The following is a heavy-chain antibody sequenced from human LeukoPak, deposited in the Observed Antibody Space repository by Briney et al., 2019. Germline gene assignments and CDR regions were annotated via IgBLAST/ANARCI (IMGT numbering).Heavy chain of an antibody. V-gene: IGHV1-2*02. J-gene: IGHJ4*02. D-gene: IGHD3-22*01. CDR2: INPNSGGT. Sequence: AASVKVSCKASGYTLTGYYMHWVRQAPGQGLEWMGWINPNSGGTNYAQKFQGRVTMTRDTSISTAYMELSRLRSDDTAVYYCASTDYYDSSGYYPYWGQGTLVTVSS. CDR3: ASTDYYDSSGYYPY. CDR1: GYTLTGYY.